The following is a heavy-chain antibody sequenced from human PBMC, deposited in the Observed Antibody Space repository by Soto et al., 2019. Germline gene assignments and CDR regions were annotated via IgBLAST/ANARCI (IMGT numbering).Heavy chain of an antibody. J-gene: IGHJ4*02. CDR1: GFTFSSYA. Sequence: GGSLRLSCAASGFTFSSYAMSWVRQAPGKGLEWVSAISGSGGSTYYADSVKGRFTISRDNSKNTLYLQMNSLRAEDTAVYYCAKDPDYDYISPPDYWGQGTLVTVSS. CDR2: ISGSGGST. CDR3: AKDPDYDYISPPDY. D-gene: IGHD3-16*01. V-gene: IGHV3-23*01.